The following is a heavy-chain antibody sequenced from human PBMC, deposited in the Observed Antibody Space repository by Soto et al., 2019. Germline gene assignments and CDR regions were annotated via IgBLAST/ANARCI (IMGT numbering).Heavy chain of an antibody. CDR1: GFTFSSYG. D-gene: IGHD2-8*01. V-gene: IGHV3-33*01. Sequence: GGSLRLSCAASGFTFSSYGMHWVRQAPGKGLEWVAVIWYDGSNKYYADSVKGRFTISRDTSKNTLYLQMNSLRAEDTAVYYCARESYNGQRYNWFDPWGQGTLVTVSS. CDR3: ARESYNGQRYNWFDP. J-gene: IGHJ5*02. CDR2: IWYDGSNK.